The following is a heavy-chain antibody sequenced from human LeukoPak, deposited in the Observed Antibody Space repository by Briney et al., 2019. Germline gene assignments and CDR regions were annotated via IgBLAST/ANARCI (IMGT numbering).Heavy chain of an antibody. CDR3: ARGTSYYYYGMDV. Sequence: TSETLSLTCAVSGGSISSSNWWSWVRQPPGKGLEWIGEIYHSGSTNYKPSLKSRVTISVDKSKNQFSLKLSSVTAADTAAYYCARGTSYYYYGMDVWGQGTTVTVSS. CDR1: GGSISSSNW. CDR2: IYHSGST. V-gene: IGHV4-4*02. J-gene: IGHJ6*02.